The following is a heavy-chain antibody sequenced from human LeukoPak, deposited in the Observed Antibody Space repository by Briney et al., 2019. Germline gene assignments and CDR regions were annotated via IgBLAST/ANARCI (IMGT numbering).Heavy chain of an antibody. J-gene: IGHJ5*02. CDR1: GGSISSYY. Sequence: SETLSLTCTVSGGSISSYYWSWIRQPPGKGREWIGYIYYSGSTNYNPSLKSRVTISVDTSKNQFSLKLSSVTAADTAVYYCARHSMVAFGWFDPWGQGTLVTVSS. CDR2: IYYSGST. CDR3: ARHSMVAFGWFDP. D-gene: IGHD3-10*01. V-gene: IGHV4-59*08.